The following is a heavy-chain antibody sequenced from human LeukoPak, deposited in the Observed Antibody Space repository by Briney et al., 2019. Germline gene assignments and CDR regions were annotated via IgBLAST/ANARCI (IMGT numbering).Heavy chain of an antibody. V-gene: IGHV3-21*01. CDR1: GFTFSSYS. CDR2: ISSSSSYI. J-gene: IGHJ4*02. CDR3: AKSCGSYSGEAFDY. Sequence: PGGSLRLSCAASGFTFSSYSMNWVRQAPGKGLEWVSSISSSSSYIYYADSVKGRFTISRDNAKNSLYLQMNSLRAEDTAVYYCAKSCGSYSGEAFDYWGQGTLVTVSS. D-gene: IGHD1-26*01.